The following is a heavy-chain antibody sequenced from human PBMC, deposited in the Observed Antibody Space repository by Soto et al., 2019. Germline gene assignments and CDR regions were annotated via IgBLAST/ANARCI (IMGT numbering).Heavy chain of an antibody. CDR2: ISAYNGNT. J-gene: IGHJ5*02. D-gene: IGHD6-13*01. Sequence: QVQLVQSGAEVKKPGASVKVSCKASGYTFTSYGISWVRQAPGQGLEWMGWISAYNGNTNYAQKPQGRGTMTTDTTTSTAYRELRSLRCDDTAGYYCARSGGPYSRSGNKWFGPWGQGTLVTVSS. V-gene: IGHV1-18*01. CDR3: ARSGGPYSRSGNKWFGP. CDR1: GYTFTSYG.